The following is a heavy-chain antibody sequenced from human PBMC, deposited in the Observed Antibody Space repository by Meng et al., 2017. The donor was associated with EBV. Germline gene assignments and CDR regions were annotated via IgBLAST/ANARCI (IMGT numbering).Heavy chain of an antibody. Sequence: QVQRVQVGAEVKKPGSSVKVSCKASGGPFRYYAISWVRQAPGQGLEWLGGFLPRLGAPNYAQKFHGRVKITADESTSTHYMDLSSLRSEDTAIYYCASESGRGYTPDYWGQGTLVTVSS. CDR2: FLPRLGAP. CDR3: ASESGRGYTPDY. D-gene: IGHD3-10*01. V-gene: IGHV1-69*01. CDR1: GGPFRYYA. J-gene: IGHJ4*02.